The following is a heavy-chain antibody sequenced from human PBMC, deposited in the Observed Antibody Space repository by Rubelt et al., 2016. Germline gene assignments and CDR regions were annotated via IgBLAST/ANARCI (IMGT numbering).Heavy chain of an antibody. J-gene: IGHJ4*02. D-gene: IGHD2-2*01. CDR3: AKGGPGSSPLDY. V-gene: IGHV3-11*01. Sequence: SGNIRYYADSVKGRFTISRDNAKSSLYLQMNSLGAEDTALYYCAKGGPGSSPLDYWGQGTLVTVSS. CDR2: SGNIR.